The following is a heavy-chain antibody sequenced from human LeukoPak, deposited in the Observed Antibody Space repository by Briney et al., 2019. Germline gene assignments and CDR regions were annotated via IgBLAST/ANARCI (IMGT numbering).Heavy chain of an antibody. V-gene: IGHV1-18*01. D-gene: IGHD2-2*01. Sequence: ASVTVSFTASVYTFTIYGISWVRQAPGQGLEWMGWISAHNGNTNYAQKLQGRVTITTDTSTSTAYMELRSLRSDDTAVYYCAREIVVPAAMPQYYFDYWGQGTLVTVSS. CDR1: VYTFTIYG. CDR2: ISAHNGNT. CDR3: AREIVVPAAMPQYYFDY. J-gene: IGHJ4*02.